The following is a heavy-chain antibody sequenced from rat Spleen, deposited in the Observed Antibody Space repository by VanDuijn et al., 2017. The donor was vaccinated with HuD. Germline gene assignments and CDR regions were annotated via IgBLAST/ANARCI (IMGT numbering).Heavy chain of an antibody. CDR2: INSAGST. D-gene: IGHD1-5*01. V-gene: IGHV3-3*01. CDR1: GFSITSNYR. Sequence: EVQLQESGPGLVKPSQSLSLTCSVTGFSITSNYRWNWIRRFPGNKLDWMGYINSAGSTNSNPSLKSRISIARDTSKNQFFLQVNSAVTEDTATYYCASLGSLGYFDYWGQGVMVTVSS. CDR3: ASLGSLGYFDY. J-gene: IGHJ2*01.